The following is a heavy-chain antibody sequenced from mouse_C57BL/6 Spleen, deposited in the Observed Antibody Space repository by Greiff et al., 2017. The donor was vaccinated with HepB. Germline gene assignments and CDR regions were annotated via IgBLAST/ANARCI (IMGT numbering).Heavy chain of an antibody. Sequence: EVQGVESGGGLVQPKGSLKLSCAASGFSFNTYAMNSVRQAPGKGLEWVARIRSKSNNYATYYADSVKDRFTISRDDSESMLYLQMNNLKTEDTAMYYCVRHETLYYAMDYWGQGTSVTVSS. CDR3: VRHETLYYAMDY. J-gene: IGHJ4*01. CDR2: IRSKSNNYAT. V-gene: IGHV10-1*01. CDR1: GFSFNTYA.